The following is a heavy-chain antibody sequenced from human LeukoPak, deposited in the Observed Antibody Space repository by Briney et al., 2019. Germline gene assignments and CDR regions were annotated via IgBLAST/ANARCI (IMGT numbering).Heavy chain of an antibody. CDR1: GGTFSSYA. V-gene: IGHV1-69*13. J-gene: IGHJ6*04. CDR3: ARIPPEGPYYYYYGMDV. CDR2: IIPIFGTA. D-gene: IGHD1-14*01. Sequence: SVKVSCKASGGTFSSYAISWVRQAPGQGLEWMGGIIPIFGTANYAQKFQGRVTITADESTSTAYMELSSLRSEDTAVYYCARIPPEGPYYYYYGMDVWGKGTMVTVSS.